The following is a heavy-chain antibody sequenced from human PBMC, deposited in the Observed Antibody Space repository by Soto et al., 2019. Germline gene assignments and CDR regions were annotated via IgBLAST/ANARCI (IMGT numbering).Heavy chain of an antibody. D-gene: IGHD6-19*01. CDR3: ARGYTETVDGPTPYYFDS. J-gene: IGHJ4*02. CDR2: TYVTGDT. V-gene: IGHV4-4*07. CDR1: GDSISNYY. Sequence: PSETLSLTCSVSGDSISNYYWSWLRQSAGKGLEWIGRTYVTGDTNYNPSLKSRVTMSVDTTKNQLSLRLRTVTAADTAVYSCARGYTETVDGPTPYYFDSWGQGTPVTVSS.